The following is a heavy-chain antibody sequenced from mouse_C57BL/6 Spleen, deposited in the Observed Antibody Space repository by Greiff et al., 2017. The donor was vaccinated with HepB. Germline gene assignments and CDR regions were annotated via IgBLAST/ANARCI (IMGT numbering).Heavy chain of an antibody. CDR1: GYTFTSYW. CDR2: IDPSDSYT. CDR3: ARRASLYAMDY. V-gene: IGHV1-69*01. Sequence: QVQLQQSGAELVMPGASVKLSCKASGYTFTSYWMHWVKQRPGQGLEWIGEIDPSDSYTNYNQKFKGKSTLTVDKSSSTAYMQLSSLTSEDSAVYYCARRASLYAMDYWGQGTSVTVSS. D-gene: IGHD3-3*01. J-gene: IGHJ4*01.